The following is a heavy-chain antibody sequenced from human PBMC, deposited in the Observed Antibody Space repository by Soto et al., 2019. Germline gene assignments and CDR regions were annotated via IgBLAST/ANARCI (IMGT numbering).Heavy chain of an antibody. V-gene: IGHV1-18*01. CDR2: ISGYDDNT. D-gene: IGHD1-1*01. CDR1: GYTFTSYG. CDR3: ARHNSQWPNWFDP. Sequence: QVKLVQSGAEVKKPGASVKVSCKASGYTFTSYGISWVRQAPGQGLEWVGWISGYDDNTDYAYKFRGRVTMTTDTSTNTAYMDLRSLRSDDTAVYYCARHNSQWPNWFDPWGQGTPVTVSS. J-gene: IGHJ5*02.